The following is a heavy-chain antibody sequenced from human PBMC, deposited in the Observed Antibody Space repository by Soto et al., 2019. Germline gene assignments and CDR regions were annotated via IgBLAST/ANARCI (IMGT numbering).Heavy chain of an antibody. CDR3: ASGKSQMTQDRMGFYYYMDV. V-gene: IGHV1-69*08. J-gene: IGHJ6*03. D-gene: IGHD2-15*01. CDR1: GATFNDYT. CDR2: VIPLLDAS. Sequence: QVQLVQSGAEVKKPGSSVRISCAASGATFNDYTFTWVRRAPGQGLEWMGRVIPLLDASNYAEKFQARVTITADRYTSKVYMELSGLKSEDSAIYYCASGKSQMTQDRMGFYYYMDVWGKGTTVTVSS.